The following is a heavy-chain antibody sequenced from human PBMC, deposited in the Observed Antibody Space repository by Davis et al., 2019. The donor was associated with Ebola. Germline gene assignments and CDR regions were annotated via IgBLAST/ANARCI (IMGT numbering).Heavy chain of an antibody. Sequence: GESLKISCAASGFTFSSYAMSWVRQAPGKGLEWVSSVSGSGGSTYYADSVKGRFTISRDNSKNTLYLQMNSLRAEDTAVYYCAKIPHRWGSYSRPDYWGQGTLVTVSS. CDR1: GFTFSSYA. J-gene: IGHJ4*02. D-gene: IGHD3-16*01. CDR3: AKIPHRWGSYSRPDY. CDR2: VSGSGGST. V-gene: IGHV3-23*01.